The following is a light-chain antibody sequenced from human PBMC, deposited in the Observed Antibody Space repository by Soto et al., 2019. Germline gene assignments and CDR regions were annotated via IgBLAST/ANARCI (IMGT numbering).Light chain of an antibody. J-gene: IGKJ5*01. CDR3: QQYGSSPIT. Sequence: TQSPSSLSASVGDRVTITCRASQSIGSYLAWYQQKPGQAPRLLIYGASSRATGIPDRFSGSGSGTDFTLTISRLEPEDFAVYYCQQYGSSPITFGQGTRLEIK. V-gene: IGKV3-20*01. CDR1: QSIGSY. CDR2: GAS.